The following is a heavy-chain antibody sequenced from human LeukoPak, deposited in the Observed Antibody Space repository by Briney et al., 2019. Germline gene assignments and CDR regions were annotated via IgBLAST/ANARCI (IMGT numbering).Heavy chain of an antibody. Sequence: KESGPALVKPTQTLTLTCTFSGFSLSTSGMRVSWIRQPPGKALEWLARIDWDDDKFYSTSLKTRLTISKDTSKNQVVLTMTNMDPVDTAMYYCARMAYGSGWFLDYWGQGTLVTVSS. V-gene: IGHV2-70*04. CDR3: ARMAYGSGWFLDY. CDR1: GFSLSTSGMR. J-gene: IGHJ4*02. D-gene: IGHD6-19*01. CDR2: IDWDDDK.